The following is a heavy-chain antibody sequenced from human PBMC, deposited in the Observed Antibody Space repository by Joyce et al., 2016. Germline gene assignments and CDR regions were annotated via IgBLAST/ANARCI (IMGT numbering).Heavy chain of an antibody. D-gene: IGHD2-21*01. CDR1: GFAFSYYS. CDR3: ARDLQGDCY. J-gene: IGHJ4*02. CDR2: ISNSGSYI. Sequence: EVQLVESGGGLVKPGGSLRLSCAASGFAFSYYSMNWGRQAPGKGLEWVSSISNSGSYIYYADSVKGRFTISRDNAKSSLFLQMTSLRAEDTAVYFCARDLQGDCYWGRGTLVTVSS. V-gene: IGHV3-21*06.